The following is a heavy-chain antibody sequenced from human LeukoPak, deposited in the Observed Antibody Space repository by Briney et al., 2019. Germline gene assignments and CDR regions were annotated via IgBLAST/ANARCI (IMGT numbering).Heavy chain of an antibody. Sequence: ASVKVSCKASGYTFTGYYMHWVRQAPGQGLEWMGWINPNSGGTNYAQKFQGRVTMTRDTSISTAYMELSRLRSDDTAVYYCAKGYYDSSGYLAYWGQGTLVTVSS. D-gene: IGHD3-22*01. CDR2: INPNSGGT. V-gene: IGHV1-2*02. CDR3: AKGYYDSSGYLAY. J-gene: IGHJ4*02. CDR1: GYTFTGYY.